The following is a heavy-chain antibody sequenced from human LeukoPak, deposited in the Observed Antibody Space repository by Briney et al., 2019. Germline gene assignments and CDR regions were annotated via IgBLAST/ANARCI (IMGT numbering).Heavy chain of an antibody. J-gene: IGHJ4*02. Sequence: GGSLRLSCAASGFTFSNYAMHWVRQAPGKGLEWVAVISYDGSKKDYADSEKGRFTISRDNSKSTLYLQMNSLRAEDTAIYYCARGAHKRDDYGGFFDYWGQGTLVTVSS. V-gene: IGHV3-30*04. CDR2: ISYDGSKK. CDR1: GFTFSNYA. D-gene: IGHD4-23*01. CDR3: ARGAHKRDDYGGFFDY.